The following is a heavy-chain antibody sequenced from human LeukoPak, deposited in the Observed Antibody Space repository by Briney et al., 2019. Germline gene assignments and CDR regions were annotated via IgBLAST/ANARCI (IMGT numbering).Heavy chain of an antibody. Sequence: PGGSLRLSCAASGFTFSSYSMNWVRQAPGKGLELFSSISSSTSYMYYADSVKGRFTISRDNAKNSLYLQMNSLRAEDTAVYYCVRLDSSGYYLYGMDVWGQGTTVTVSS. CDR2: ISSSTSYM. V-gene: IGHV3-21*01. D-gene: IGHD3-22*01. CDR3: VRLDSSGYYLYGMDV. J-gene: IGHJ6*01. CDR1: GFTFSSYS.